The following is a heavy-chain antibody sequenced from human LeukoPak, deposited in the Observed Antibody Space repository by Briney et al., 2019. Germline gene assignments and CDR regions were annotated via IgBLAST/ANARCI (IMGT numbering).Heavy chain of an antibody. CDR3: ARGRGGVVVPAVERYYYYMDV. Sequence: ASVKVSCKASGYTFTNYAISWVRQATGQGLEWMGWMNPNSGNTGYAQKFQGRVTMTRNTSISTAYMELSSLRSEDTAVYYCARGRGGVVVPAVERYYYYMDVWGKGTTVTISS. CDR2: MNPNSGNT. CDR1: GYTFTNYA. J-gene: IGHJ6*03. D-gene: IGHD2-2*01. V-gene: IGHV1-8*02.